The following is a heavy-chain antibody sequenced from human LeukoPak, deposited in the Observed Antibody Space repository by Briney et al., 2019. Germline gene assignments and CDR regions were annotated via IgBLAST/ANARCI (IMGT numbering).Heavy chain of an antibody. J-gene: IGHJ4*02. CDR2: INPKSGGT. CDR3: ARDSGLGPTWHPFDH. D-gene: IGHD1-26*01. Sequence: GASVKVSCKASGYNFTDYYIHWLRQAPGQGLEWMGWINPKSGGTNYAQKFRGRVTMTRDTSISTAYMELSGLRSDDTAVYYCARDSGLGPTWHPFDHWGQGTPVTVSS. CDR1: GYNFTDYY. V-gene: IGHV1-2*02.